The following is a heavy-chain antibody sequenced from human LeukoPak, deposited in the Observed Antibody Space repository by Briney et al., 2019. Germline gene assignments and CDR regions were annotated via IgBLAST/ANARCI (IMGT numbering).Heavy chain of an antibody. CDR1: GFTFSSYA. CDR2: ISGSGGST. J-gene: IGHJ4*02. D-gene: IGHD5-12*01. V-gene: IGHV3-23*01. Sequence: GGSLRLSCAASGFTFSSYAMSWVRQAPGKGLEWVSAISGSGGSTYYADSVKGRFTISRDNSKNTLYLQMNGLRAEDTAVYYCAKMDSGRYYFDYWGQGTLVTVSS. CDR3: AKMDSGRYYFDY.